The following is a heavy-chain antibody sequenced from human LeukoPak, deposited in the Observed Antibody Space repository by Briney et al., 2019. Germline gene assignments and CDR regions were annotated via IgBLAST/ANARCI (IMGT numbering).Heavy chain of an antibody. CDR1: GGSISSGGHY. Sequence: SETLSLTCTVSGGSISSGGHYWTWIRQHPGKGLEWIGSISFSGSTFYNPSLKSRLTISADTSKNQFSLKLSSVTAADTAVYYCARRRIVATIDYWGQGTLVTVSS. D-gene: IGHD5-12*01. J-gene: IGHJ4*02. CDR3: ARRRIVATIDY. CDR2: ISFSGST. V-gene: IGHV4-39*01.